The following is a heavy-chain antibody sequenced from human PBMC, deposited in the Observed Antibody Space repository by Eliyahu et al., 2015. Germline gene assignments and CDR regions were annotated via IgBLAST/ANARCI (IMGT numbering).Heavy chain of an antibody. V-gene: IGHV4-39*01. J-gene: IGHJ4*02. CDR1: GGSISSSSYY. D-gene: IGHD3-22*01. Sequence: QLQLQESGPGLVKPSETLSLTCTVSGGSISSSSYYWGWXRQPPGKGLEWIGSXYYSGSTYYNPSLKSRVTISVDTSKNQFSLKLSSVTAADTAVYYCARTLYYYDSSGYFDFDYWGQGTLVTVSS. CDR2: XYYSGST. CDR3: ARTLYYYDSSGYFDFDY.